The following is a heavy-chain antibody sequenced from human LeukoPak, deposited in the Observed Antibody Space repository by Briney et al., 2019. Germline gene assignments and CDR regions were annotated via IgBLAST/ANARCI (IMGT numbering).Heavy chain of an antibody. CDR3: ARGHSSGWPRD. CDR1: GYTFTSYA. J-gene: IGHJ4*02. D-gene: IGHD6-19*01. Sequence: ASVKVSCKASGYTFTSYAMHWGPQAPGQRLEWMGWINAGNGNTKYSQKFQGRVTITRDTSASTAYMELSSLRSEDTAVYYCARGHSSGWPRDWGQGTLVTVSS. CDR2: INAGNGNT. V-gene: IGHV1-3*01.